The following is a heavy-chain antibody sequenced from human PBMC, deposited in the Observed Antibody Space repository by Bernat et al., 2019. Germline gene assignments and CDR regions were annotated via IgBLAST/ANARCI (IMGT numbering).Heavy chain of an antibody. Sequence: QVQLVESGGGVVQPGRSLRLSCAASGFTFSSYGMHWVRQAPGKGLEWVAVISYDGSNKYYADSVKGRFTISRDNSKNTLYLQMNSLRAEDTAVYYCARDWGYQIYWGQGTLVTVSS. J-gene: IGHJ4*02. CDR3: ARDWGYQIY. CDR2: ISYDGSNK. V-gene: IGHV3-30*03. CDR1: GFTFSSYG. D-gene: IGHD3-16*01.